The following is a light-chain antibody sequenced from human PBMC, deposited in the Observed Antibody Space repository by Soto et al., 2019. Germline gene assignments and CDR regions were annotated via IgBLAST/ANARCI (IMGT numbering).Light chain of an antibody. CDR2: EVD. J-gene: IGLJ3*02. CDR3: SSYAGSNNWV. CDR1: SSDVGRFNY. V-gene: IGLV2-8*01. Sequence: QSVLTQPPSASGSPGRSVTISCTGTSSDVGRFNYVSWYQQHPGKTPKLMIYEVDKRPSGVPDRFSGSKSGNTASLTVSGLQAEDEADYYCSSYAGSNNWVFGGGTKVTVL.